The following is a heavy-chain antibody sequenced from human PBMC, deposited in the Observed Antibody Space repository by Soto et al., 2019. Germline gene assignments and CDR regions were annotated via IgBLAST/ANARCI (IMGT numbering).Heavy chain of an antibody. J-gene: IGHJ6*02. V-gene: IGHV1-69*01. Sequence: QVQLVQSGAEVKKPGSSVKVSCKASGGTFSSYAISWVRQAPGQGLEWMGGIIPIFGTANYAQKFQGRVTITADESTSTAYMELSSLRSEDTAVYYCARTDCGGDCPLCYDYGMDVWGQGTTVTVSS. CDR1: GGTFSSYA. CDR2: IIPIFGTA. CDR3: ARTDCGGDCPLCYDYGMDV. D-gene: IGHD2-21*02.